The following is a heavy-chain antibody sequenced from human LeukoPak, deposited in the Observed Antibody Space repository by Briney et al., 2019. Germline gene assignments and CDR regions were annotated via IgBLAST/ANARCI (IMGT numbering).Heavy chain of an antibody. D-gene: IGHD2-2*01. CDR1: GGSISSGGYY. V-gene: IGHV4-31*11. Sequence: SETLSLTCAVSGGSISSGGYYWSWIRQHPGKGLVWIGYIYYSGSTYYNPSLKSRVTISVDTSKNQFSLKLSSVTAADTAVYYCARAGCSSTSCKNYYYYYMGVWGKGTTVTVSS. CDR2: IYYSGST. J-gene: IGHJ6*03. CDR3: ARAGCSSTSCKNYYYYYMGV.